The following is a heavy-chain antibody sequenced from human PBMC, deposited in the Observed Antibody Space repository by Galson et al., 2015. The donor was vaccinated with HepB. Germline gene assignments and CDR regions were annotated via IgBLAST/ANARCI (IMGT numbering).Heavy chain of an antibody. CDR3: TRLVGCSGGSCYSNAFDI. J-gene: IGHJ3*02. Sequence: LRLSCAASGFTFSGSAMHWVRQASGKGLEWVGRIRSKANSYATAYAASVKGRFTISRDDSKNTAYLQMNSLKTEDTAVYYCTRLVGCSGGSCYSNAFDIWGQGTMVTVSS. CDR2: IRSKANSYAT. V-gene: IGHV3-73*01. CDR1: GFTFSGSA. D-gene: IGHD2-15*01.